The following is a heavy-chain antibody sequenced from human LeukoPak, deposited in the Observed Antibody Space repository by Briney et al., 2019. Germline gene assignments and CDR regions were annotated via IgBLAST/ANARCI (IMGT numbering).Heavy chain of an antibody. D-gene: IGHD6-19*01. Sequence: ASVKVSCKASGYTFTGYYMHWVRQAPGQGLEWMGRINPNSGGTNYAQKFQGRGTMTRATYISTAYMALSRLRSDDTAVYYCARAVWGQYVPGIAVAGSFDYWGQGTLVTVSS. CDR3: ARAVWGQYVPGIAVAGSFDY. V-gene: IGHV1-2*06. CDR1: GYTFTGYY. CDR2: INPNSGGT. J-gene: IGHJ4*02.